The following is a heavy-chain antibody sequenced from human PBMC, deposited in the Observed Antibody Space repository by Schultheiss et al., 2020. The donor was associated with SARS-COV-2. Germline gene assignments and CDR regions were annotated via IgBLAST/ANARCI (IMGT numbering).Heavy chain of an antibody. Sequence: GSLRLSCAASGFTFSDHYMNWIRQAPGKGLEWVSYISSSGETKRYSDSVKGRFTISRDNGKKSLYLQMNSLRGEDTAVYYCARDEPNIVVVTATQSSFDYWGQGTLVTVSS. CDR1: GFTFSDHY. V-gene: IGHV3-11*04. CDR2: ISSSGETK. J-gene: IGHJ4*02. D-gene: IGHD2-21*02. CDR3: ARDEPNIVVVTATQSSFDY.